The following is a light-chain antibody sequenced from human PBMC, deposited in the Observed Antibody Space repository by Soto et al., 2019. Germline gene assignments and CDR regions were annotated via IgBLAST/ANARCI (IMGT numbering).Light chain of an antibody. V-gene: IGKV1-5*03. CDR1: QSISNR. J-gene: IGKJ5*01. CDR3: QRYNTYPIT. Sequence: DIQMTQSPSTLSASVGDRVTITCRASQSISNRLAWYQQKPGKAPKPLIHQASSLATGVPSRFSGSGSGTEFTLTISSLQPDDFGTYYCQRYNTYPITFGQGTRLEIK. CDR2: QAS.